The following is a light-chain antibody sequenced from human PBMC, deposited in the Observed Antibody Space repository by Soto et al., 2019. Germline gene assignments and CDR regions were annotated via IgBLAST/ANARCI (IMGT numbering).Light chain of an antibody. Sequence: EIVLTQSPGTLSLSPGERATLSCRASQSVSSSYLAWYQQKPGQAHRLLIFGASSRATGIPDRFSGSGSGTDFTLTISRLEPEDFAVYYCQQYRSSPYTFGQGTKLEIK. CDR2: GAS. CDR3: QQYRSSPYT. J-gene: IGKJ2*01. V-gene: IGKV3-20*01. CDR1: QSVSSSY.